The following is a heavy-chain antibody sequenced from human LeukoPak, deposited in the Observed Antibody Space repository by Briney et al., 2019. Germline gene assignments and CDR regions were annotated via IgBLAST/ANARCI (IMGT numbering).Heavy chain of an antibody. Sequence: SETLSLTCTVSGGSISDYYWSWILQPAGKGLEWIGHLYASGNTKYNPSLKSRVTMSVDTSKIQFSLNLRSVTAADTAVYFCARANYVWGSYVDWGQGTPVTVSS. J-gene: IGHJ4*02. CDR3: ARANYVWGSYVD. D-gene: IGHD3-16*01. CDR2: LYASGNT. V-gene: IGHV4-4*07. CDR1: GGSISDYY.